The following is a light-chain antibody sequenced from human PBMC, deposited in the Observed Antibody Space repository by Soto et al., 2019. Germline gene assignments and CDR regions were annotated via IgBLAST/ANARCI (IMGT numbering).Light chain of an antibody. V-gene: IGKV1-5*01. CDR1: QSIDNK. Sequence: DIQVTQSPSTLSRSVGDRVTITCRASQSIDNKLAWYQRKPGKAPKLLIYDASTLESGVPSTFDGSGFGTEFTLTISSLQPDDFETYYCQEYSDSSWTFGQGTKVDIK. CDR2: DAS. J-gene: IGKJ1*01. CDR3: QEYSDSSWT.